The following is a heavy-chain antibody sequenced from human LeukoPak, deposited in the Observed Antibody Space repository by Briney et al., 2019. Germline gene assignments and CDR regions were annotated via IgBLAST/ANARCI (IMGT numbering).Heavy chain of an antibody. V-gene: IGHV3-21*01. CDR2: ISSSSSYI. D-gene: IGHD3-3*01. CDR3: ARGGMSYYDFWSGHSEFQH. CDR1: GFTFSSYA. Sequence: GGSLRLSCAASGFTFSSYAMSWVRQAPGKGLEWVSSISSSSSYIYYADSVKGRFTFSRDNAKNSLYLQMNSLTAEDTAVYYCARGGMSYYDFWSGHSEFQHRGQGTLVTVSS. J-gene: IGHJ1*01.